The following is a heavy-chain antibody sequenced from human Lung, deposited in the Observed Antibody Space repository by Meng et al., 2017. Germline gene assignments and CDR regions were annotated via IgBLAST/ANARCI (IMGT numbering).Heavy chain of an antibody. J-gene: IGHJ4*02. Sequence: VPPTRWGAGLLKPSETLSLTFVVSGGSFSDYYWSWIRQPPGKGLEWIGEINHSGSTNYNPSLESRATISVDTSQNNLSLKLSSVTAADSAVYYCARGPTTMAHDFDYWGQGTLVTVSS. V-gene: IGHV4-34*01. D-gene: IGHD4-11*01. CDR2: INHSGST. CDR1: GGSFSDYY. CDR3: ARGPTTMAHDFDY.